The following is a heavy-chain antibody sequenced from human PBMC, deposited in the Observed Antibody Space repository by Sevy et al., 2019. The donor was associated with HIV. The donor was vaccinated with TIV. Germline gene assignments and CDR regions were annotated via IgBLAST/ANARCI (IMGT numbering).Heavy chain of an antibody. CDR3: ARDDGNYYFHY. J-gene: IGHJ4*02. V-gene: IGHV3-7*01. Sequence: GGSLRLSCAASGFTFSKYWMGWVRQAPGKGLEWVANIKQDAGQKYYVDSVKGRFTISRDNAKNSLYLQMNSLRAEDTAVYFCARDDGNYYFHYWGQATLVTDSS. CDR2: IKQDAGQK. CDR1: GFTFSKYW. D-gene: IGHD1-7*01.